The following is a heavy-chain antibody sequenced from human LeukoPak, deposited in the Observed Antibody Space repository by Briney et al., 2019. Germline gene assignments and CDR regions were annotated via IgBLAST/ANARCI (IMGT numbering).Heavy chain of an antibody. V-gene: IGHV3-7*01. Sequence: GGSLRLSCAASGFTFSSYWMSWVRQAPGKGLEWVANIKQDGSEKYYVDSVKGRFTISRDNAKNSLYLQMNSLRAEGTAVYYCAGLAAAGYYFDYWGQGTLVTVSS. J-gene: IGHJ4*02. CDR2: IKQDGSEK. D-gene: IGHD6-13*01. CDR3: AGLAAAGYYFDY. CDR1: GFTFSSYW.